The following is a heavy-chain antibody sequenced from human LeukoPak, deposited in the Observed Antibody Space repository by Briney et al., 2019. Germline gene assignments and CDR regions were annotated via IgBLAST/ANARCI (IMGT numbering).Heavy chain of an antibody. CDR1: GYTFTSYA. CDR2: INTNTGNP. V-gene: IGHV7-4-1*02. Sequence: GASVKVSCKASGYTFTSYAMNWVRQAPGQGLEWMGWINTNTGNPTYAQGFTGRFVFSLDTSVSTAYLQISSLKAEDTAVYYCARSAPLGMGVLADAFDIWGQGTMVTVSS. D-gene: IGHD7-27*01. CDR3: ARSAPLGMGVLADAFDI. J-gene: IGHJ3*02.